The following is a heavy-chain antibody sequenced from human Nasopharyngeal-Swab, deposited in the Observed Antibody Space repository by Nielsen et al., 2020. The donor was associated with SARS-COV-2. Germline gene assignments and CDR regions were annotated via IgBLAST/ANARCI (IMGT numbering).Heavy chain of an antibody. J-gene: IGHJ4*02. CDR3: AKLIAVTSSDY. CDR2: ISYDGTNNK. V-gene: IGHV3-30*18. Sequence: VRQMPGKGLEWVAVISYDGTNNKYYGDSVKGRFTISRDNSKNTLYLQMNSLRAEDTAVYYCAKLIAVTSSDYWGQGTLVTVSS. D-gene: IGHD6-19*01.